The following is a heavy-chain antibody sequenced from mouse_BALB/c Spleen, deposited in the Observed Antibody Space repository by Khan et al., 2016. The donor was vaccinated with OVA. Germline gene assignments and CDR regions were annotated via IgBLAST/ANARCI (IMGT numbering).Heavy chain of an antibody. V-gene: IGHV2-4-1*01. CDR2: IWSGGNT. J-gene: IGHJ3*01. D-gene: IGHD2-14*01. CDR3: ARNSYMYDFTY. Sequence: QVQLQQSGPGLVQPSQSLSITCTVSGFSLTTYGVHWVRQSPGKDLEWLGLIWSGGNTDYHAAFISRLSISKDNSKSQVFFKMNSLQADDTAIYYCARNSYMYDFTYWGQGTLVTVSA. CDR1: GFSLTTYG.